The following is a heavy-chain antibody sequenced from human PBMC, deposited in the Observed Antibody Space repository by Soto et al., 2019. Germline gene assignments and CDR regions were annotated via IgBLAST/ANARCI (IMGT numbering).Heavy chain of an antibody. Sequence: EVQLLESGGGLVQPGGSLRLSCAGSGFTFGTFTMSWVRQAPGKGLEWVSSIGTTSTYIYYADSVRGRFTISRDNAKNSLYLQMNSLRAEDTAVYFCARVMCGDCSSYYYYSMDVWGQGTTVTVSS. CDR1: GFTFGTFT. CDR2: IGTTSTYI. D-gene: IGHD2-21*02. CDR3: ARVMCGDCSSYYYYSMDV. V-gene: IGHV3-21*02. J-gene: IGHJ6*02.